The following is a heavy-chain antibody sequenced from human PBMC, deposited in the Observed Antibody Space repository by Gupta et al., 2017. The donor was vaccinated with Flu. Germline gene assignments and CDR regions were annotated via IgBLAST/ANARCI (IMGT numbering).Heavy chain of an antibody. Sequence: QVQLQESGPGLVKPSETLSLTCAVSGYSISSGYYWGWIRQPPGKGLEWIGSIYHSGRTYYNPSLKSRVTISVDTSKNQFSLKLSSVTAADTAVYYCARDLYSRSWYFDLWGRGTLVTVSS. D-gene: IGHD2-2*01. CDR3: ARDLYSRSWYFDL. J-gene: IGHJ2*01. V-gene: IGHV4-38-2*02. CDR2: IYHSGRT. CDR1: GYSISSGYY.